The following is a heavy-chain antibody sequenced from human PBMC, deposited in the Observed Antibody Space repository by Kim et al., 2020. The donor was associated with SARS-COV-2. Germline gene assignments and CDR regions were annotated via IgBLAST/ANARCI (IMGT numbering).Heavy chain of an antibody. CDR3: ARDGGYSGYGDY. D-gene: IGHD5-12*01. J-gene: IGHJ4*02. Sequence: GYAQKFQGKITMNRNTSISKAYMELSSLRSEDTAVYYCARDGGYSGYGDYWGQGTLVTVSS. V-gene: IGHV1-8*01.